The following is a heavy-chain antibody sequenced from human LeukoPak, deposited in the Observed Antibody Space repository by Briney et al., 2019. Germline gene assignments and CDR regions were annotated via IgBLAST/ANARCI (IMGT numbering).Heavy chain of an antibody. D-gene: IGHD1-7*01. CDR3: VRENWYYDY. J-gene: IGHJ4*02. V-gene: IGHV1-2*02. CDR1: GYTFTPYY. Sequence: ASVKVSCKASGYTFTPYYIHWVRQAPGQGLEWMGWIFPKNGGISYAQKFQGRVTMTRDTSTGIVNMEMSRLRPDDTAVYYCVRENWYYDYWGQGTMVTVSS. CDR2: IFPKNGGI.